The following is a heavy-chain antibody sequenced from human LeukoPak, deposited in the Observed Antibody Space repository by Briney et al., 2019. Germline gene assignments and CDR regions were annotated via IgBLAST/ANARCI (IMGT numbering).Heavy chain of an antibody. Sequence: ASVKLSCKASGYTFTSYYMHWVRQAPGQGLEWMGIINPSGGSTSYAQKFQGRVTMTRDTSTSTVYMELSSLRSEDTAVYYCAREIGSGWYRMQSYYFDYWGQGTLVTVSS. D-gene: IGHD6-19*01. V-gene: IGHV1-46*01. J-gene: IGHJ4*02. CDR2: INPSGGST. CDR3: AREIGSGWYRMQSYYFDY. CDR1: GYTFTSYY.